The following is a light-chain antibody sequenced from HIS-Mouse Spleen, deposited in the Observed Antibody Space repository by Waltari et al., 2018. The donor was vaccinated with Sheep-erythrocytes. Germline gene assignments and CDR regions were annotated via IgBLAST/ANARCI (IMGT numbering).Light chain of an antibody. CDR3: AAWDDSLNGVV. CDR2: SNN. Sequence: QSVLTQPPSASGTPGQRVTISCSGSSSNIGSNTVNWYQQHPGTAPKHLIYSNNQRPSGVPDRVSGSKSGTSAARAISGLQAEDEADYYCAAWDDSLNGVVFGGGTKLTVL. J-gene: IGLJ2*01. CDR1: SSNIGSNT. V-gene: IGLV1-44*01.